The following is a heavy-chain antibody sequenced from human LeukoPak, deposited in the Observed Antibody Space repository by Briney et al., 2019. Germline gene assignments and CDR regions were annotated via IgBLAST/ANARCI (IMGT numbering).Heavy chain of an antibody. CDR3: ASPPIGRWELPYFDY. Sequence: SETLSLTCTVSGGSISSSSYYWGWIRQPPGKGLEWIGSIYYSGSTYYNPSLKSRVTISVDTSKNQFSLKLCSVTAADTAVYYCASPPIGRWELPYFDYWGQGTLVTVSS. J-gene: IGHJ4*02. V-gene: IGHV4-39*01. D-gene: IGHD1-26*01. CDR1: GGSISSSSYY. CDR2: IYYSGST.